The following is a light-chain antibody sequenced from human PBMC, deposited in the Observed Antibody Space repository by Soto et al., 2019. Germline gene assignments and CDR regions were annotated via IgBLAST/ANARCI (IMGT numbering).Light chain of an antibody. CDR1: QTISSW. V-gene: IGKV1-5*03. J-gene: IGKJ1*01. Sequence: DIQMTQSPSTLSGSVGDRVTITCRASQTISSWLGWYQQKPGKAPKLLIYKASTLKSGLPSRFSGSGSGTEVTLTISSLQPDDFATYYCQHYNSYSEAFGQGTKVELK. CDR2: KAS. CDR3: QHYNSYSEA.